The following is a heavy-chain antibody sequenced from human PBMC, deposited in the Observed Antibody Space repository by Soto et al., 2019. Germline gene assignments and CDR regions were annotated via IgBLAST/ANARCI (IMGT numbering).Heavy chain of an antibody. CDR3: ASTLKISKFDY. CDR2: IYHTGST. D-gene: IGHD3-3*01. J-gene: IGHJ4*02. Sequence: QVQLQESGPGLVKPSGTLSLTCAVSGGSIRSNNWWTWFRHPPGKGLEWIGEIYHTGSTNYNPSLKGRVTISVDNSKNQFSLRLSSVTAADTAVYYCASTLKISKFDYWGQGTLVTVSS. V-gene: IGHV4-4*02. CDR1: GGSIRSNNW.